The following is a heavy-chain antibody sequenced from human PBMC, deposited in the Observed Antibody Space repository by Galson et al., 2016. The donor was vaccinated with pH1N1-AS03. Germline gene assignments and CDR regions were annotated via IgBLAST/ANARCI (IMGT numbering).Heavy chain of an antibody. CDR2: ISSDGSET. Sequence: SLRLSCAASQATFSSYGMHWVRQAPGGGLEWVSFISSDGSETYYADSVKGRFTISRDNSKRTLFVQLNSLRRDDTAVYFCARDYAYCNGPSCFNIDDWGQGTLVIVSP. CDR3: ARDYAYCNGPSCFNIDD. V-gene: IGHV3-30*03. J-gene: IGHJ4*02. D-gene: IGHD2-21*01. CDR1: QATFSSYG.